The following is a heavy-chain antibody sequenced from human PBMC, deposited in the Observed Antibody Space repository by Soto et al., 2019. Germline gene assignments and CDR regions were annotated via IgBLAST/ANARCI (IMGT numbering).Heavy chain of an antibody. D-gene: IGHD1-26*01. CDR3: ARDAFSGSYRAYYGMDV. J-gene: IGHJ6*02. Sequence: VVSMSLWCTASGVTFGSYAMIWVRQDPGKGLEWVSAISGSGGSTYYADSVKGRFTISRDNSKNMLYLQMNSLRGEDTAVFYCARDAFSGSYRAYYGMDVWGPGTPGTSP. CDR2: ISGSGGST. V-gene: IGHV3-23*01. CDR1: GVTFGSYA.